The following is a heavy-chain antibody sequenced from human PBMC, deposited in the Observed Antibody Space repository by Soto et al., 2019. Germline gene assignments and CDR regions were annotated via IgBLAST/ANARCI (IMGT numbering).Heavy chain of an antibody. V-gene: IGHV4-30-4*01. CDR1: GGSISSGDDY. CDR3: ARQSARRGEWAFDI. CDR2: IYYSGST. J-gene: IGHJ3*02. D-gene: IGHD3-16*01. Sequence: PSETLSLTCTVSGGSISSGDDYWSWIRQPPGKGLEWIGYIYYSGSTYYNPSLKSRVTISVDTSKNQFSLRLNSVTASDTAVYYCARQSARRGEWAFDIWGQGTMVTVSS.